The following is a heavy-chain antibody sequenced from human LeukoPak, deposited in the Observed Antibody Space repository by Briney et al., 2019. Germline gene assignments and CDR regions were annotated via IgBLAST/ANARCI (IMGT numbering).Heavy chain of an antibody. V-gene: IGHV3-43*02. CDR2: ISGDGGST. D-gene: IGHD3-10*01. Sequence: GGSLRLSCAASGFTFDDYAMHWVRQAPGKGLEWVSLISGDGGSTYYADSVKGRFTISRDNSKNSLYLRMNSLRTEDTALYYCAKPNYYGSGSYPLDYWGQGTLVTVSS. J-gene: IGHJ4*02. CDR1: GFTFDDYA. CDR3: AKPNYYGSGSYPLDY.